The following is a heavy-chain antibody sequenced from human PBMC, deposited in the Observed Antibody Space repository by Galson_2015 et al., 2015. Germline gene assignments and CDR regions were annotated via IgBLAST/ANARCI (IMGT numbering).Heavy chain of an antibody. D-gene: IGHD1-26*01. CDR1: GFTFSSYG. Sequence: SLRLSCAASGFTFSSYGMHWVRQAPGKGLEWVAVIWYDGSNKYYADSVKGRFTISRDNSKNTLYLQMNSLRAEDTAVYYCARAVLVGAQGWFDPWGQGTLVTVSS. J-gene: IGHJ5*02. CDR3: ARAVLVGAQGWFDP. CDR2: IWYDGSNK. V-gene: IGHV3-33*01.